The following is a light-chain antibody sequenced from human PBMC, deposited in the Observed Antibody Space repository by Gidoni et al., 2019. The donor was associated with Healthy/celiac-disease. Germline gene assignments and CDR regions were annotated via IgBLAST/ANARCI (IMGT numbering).Light chain of an antibody. CDR2: GNI. J-gene: IGLJ2*01. V-gene: IGLV1-40*01. Sequence: QSVLTQPPSVFGAPGQRVTISCTGGGSNIRAGYDVHWYQQLPGTAPKLLIYGNINRPSGVPDRFSGSNSGTSASLASTGLQAEDEADYYCQSYDSSLSGYVVFGGGTKLTVL. CDR1: GSNIRAGYD. CDR3: QSYDSSLSGYVV.